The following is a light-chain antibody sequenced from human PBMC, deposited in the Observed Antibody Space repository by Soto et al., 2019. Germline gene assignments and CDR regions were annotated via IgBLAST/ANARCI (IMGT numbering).Light chain of an antibody. CDR1: SSDVGGYNY. J-gene: IGLJ1*01. CDR2: DVT. CDR3: SSHAGSSVV. V-gene: IGLV2-11*01. Sequence: QSALTQPRSVSGSPVQSVTISCTGTSSDVGGYNYVSWYQQHPGKAPKLMIYDVTTRPSGVPDRFSGSKSGNTASLTISGLQAEDEADYYCSSHAGSSVVFGTGTEVTVL.